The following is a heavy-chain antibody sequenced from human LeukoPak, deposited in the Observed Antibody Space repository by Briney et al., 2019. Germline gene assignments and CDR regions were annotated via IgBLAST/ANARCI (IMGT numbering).Heavy chain of an antibody. CDR1: GVSFSGYY. J-gene: IGHJ6*02. CDR2: INHSGST. D-gene: IGHD3-3*01. CDR3: ARGISHYDFWSGPYYYYGMDV. Sequence: PSETLSLTCAVYGVSFSGYYWSWIRQPPGKGLEGIGEINHSGSTNYNPSLKSRVTISVDTSKNQFSLKLSSVTAADTAVYYCARGISHYDFWSGPYYYYGMDVWGQGTTVTVSS. V-gene: IGHV4-34*01.